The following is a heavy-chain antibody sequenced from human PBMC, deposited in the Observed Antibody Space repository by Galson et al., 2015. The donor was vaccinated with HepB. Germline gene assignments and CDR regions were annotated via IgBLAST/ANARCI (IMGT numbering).Heavy chain of an antibody. D-gene: IGHD5-12*01. V-gene: IGHV1-2*06. CDR3: ARGSRQYTGYAFDAFDI. J-gene: IGHJ3*02. CDR2: INPNSGGT. Sequence: SVKVSCKASGYTFTGYYMHWVRQAPGQGLEWMGRINPNSGGTNYAQKFQGRVTMTRDTSISTAYMELSRLRSEDTAVYYCARGSRQYTGYAFDAFDIWGQGTTVTVSS. CDR1: GYTFTGYY.